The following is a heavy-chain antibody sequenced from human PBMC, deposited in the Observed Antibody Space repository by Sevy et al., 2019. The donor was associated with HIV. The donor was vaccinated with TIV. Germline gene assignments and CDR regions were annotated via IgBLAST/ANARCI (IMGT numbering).Heavy chain of an antibody. CDR1: GFTFRSYV. Sequence: GGSLRLSCAASGFTFRSYVMSWVRQAPGKGLEWVSGISGSGGSTYYADSVKGRFTISRANSKNTLYLQMNSLRAEDTAVYYCAKAKTVADGFDDWGQGTLVTVSS. CDR2: ISGSGGST. V-gene: IGHV3-23*01. CDR3: AKAKTVADGFDD. J-gene: IGHJ4*02.